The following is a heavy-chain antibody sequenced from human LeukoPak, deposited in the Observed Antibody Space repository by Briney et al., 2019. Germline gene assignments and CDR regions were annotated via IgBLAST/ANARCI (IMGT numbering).Heavy chain of an antibody. Sequence: GGSLKLSCAASGFTFSSYGMHWVRQAPGKGLEWVAFIRYDGSNKYHADSVKGRFTISRDNAKNSLYLQMNSLTAEDTAVSYCATATPYLYYDILTAPTTGIAVAGDAFDLWGQGTMVTVSS. D-gene: IGHD3-9*01. V-gene: IGHV3-30*02. CDR2: IRYDGSNK. CDR1: GFTFSSYG. J-gene: IGHJ3*01. CDR3: ATATPYLYYDILTAPTTGIAVAGDAFDL.